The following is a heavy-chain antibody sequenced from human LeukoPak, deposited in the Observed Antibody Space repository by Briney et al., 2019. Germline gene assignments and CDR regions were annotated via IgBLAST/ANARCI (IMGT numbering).Heavy chain of an antibody. Sequence: GGSLRLSCAASGFTFSSYSMNWVRQAPGKGLEWVSSISSSSSYIYYADSVKGRFTISRDNAKNSLYLQMNSLRAEDTAVYYCARDDILTGYYLDYWGQATLVTVSS. V-gene: IGHV3-21*01. D-gene: IGHD3-9*01. CDR1: GFTFSSYS. CDR3: ARDDILTGYYLDY. J-gene: IGHJ4*02. CDR2: ISSSSSYI.